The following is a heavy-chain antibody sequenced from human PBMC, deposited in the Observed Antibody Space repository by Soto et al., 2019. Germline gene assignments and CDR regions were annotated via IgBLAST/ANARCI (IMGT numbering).Heavy chain of an antibody. Sequence: SETLSLTCAVYGGSFSCYYWSWIRQPPGKGLEWIGEINHSGSTNYNPSLKSRVTISVDTSKNQFSLKLSSATAADTAVCYCARGGRSMVRGVIAYWGQGTLVTVSS. CDR3: ARGGRSMVRGVIAY. CDR1: GGSFSCYY. V-gene: IGHV4-34*01. CDR2: INHSGST. D-gene: IGHD3-10*01. J-gene: IGHJ4*02.